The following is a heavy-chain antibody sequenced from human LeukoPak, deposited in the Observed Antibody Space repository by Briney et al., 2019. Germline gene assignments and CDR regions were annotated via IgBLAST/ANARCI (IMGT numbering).Heavy chain of an antibody. CDR1: GGSISSSSYY. Sequence: ASETLSLTCTVSGGSISSSSYYWGWIRQPPGKGLQWIGSMYHTGTAYYNPSLKSRLTISIDTSKNQFSLKLSSVTAAGAAVYYCARRYGSSRSWHFDSWGQGTLVTVSS. J-gene: IGHJ4*02. CDR3: ARRYGSSRSWHFDS. D-gene: IGHD2-2*01. CDR2: MYHTGTA. V-gene: IGHV4-39*07.